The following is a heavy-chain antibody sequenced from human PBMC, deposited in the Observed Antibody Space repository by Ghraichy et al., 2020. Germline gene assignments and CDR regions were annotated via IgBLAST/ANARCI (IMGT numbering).Heavy chain of an antibody. CDR1: GGSISTINYY. J-gene: IGHJ1*01. CDR2: IYHSGHS. D-gene: IGHD2-15*01. V-gene: IGHV4-39*01. CDR3: PRQTCNGGNCYSRAEYFQH. Sequence: SQTLSLTCTVSGGSISTINYYWAWIRQPPGKGLEWIGNIYHSGHSYSKSSLKSRVTLSVDTSKNQFSLKLSSVTAADTAVYYCPRQTCNGGNCYSRAEYFQHWGQGTLVTVSS.